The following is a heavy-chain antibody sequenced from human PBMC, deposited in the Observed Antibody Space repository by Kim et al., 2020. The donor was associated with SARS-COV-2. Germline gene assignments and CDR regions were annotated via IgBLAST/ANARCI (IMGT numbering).Heavy chain of an antibody. Sequence: SETLSLTCTVSGGSISSYYWSWIRQPPGKGLEWIGYIYYSGSTNYNPSLKSRVTISVYTSKNQFSLKLSSVTAADTAVYYCARHNVAMVRGVIIYYYGMDVWGQGTTVTVSS. D-gene: IGHD3-10*01. V-gene: IGHV4-59*08. CDR1: GGSISSYY. J-gene: IGHJ6*02. CDR3: ARHNVAMVRGVIIYYYGMDV. CDR2: IYYSGST.